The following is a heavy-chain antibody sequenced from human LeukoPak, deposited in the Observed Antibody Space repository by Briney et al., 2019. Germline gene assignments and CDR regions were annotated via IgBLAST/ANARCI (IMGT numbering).Heavy chain of an antibody. V-gene: IGHV1-2*06. Sequence: GASVKVSFKASGYTFTVYYMHWVRQAPGQGLEWMGRINPNSGGTNYAQKFQGRVTMTRDTSISTAYMELSRLRSDDTAVYYCASTEYYYDSSGYYTRYYYGMDVWGQGTTVTVSS. CDR1: GYTFTVYY. CDR3: ASTEYYYDSSGYYTRYYYGMDV. CDR2: INPNSGGT. D-gene: IGHD3-22*01. J-gene: IGHJ6*02.